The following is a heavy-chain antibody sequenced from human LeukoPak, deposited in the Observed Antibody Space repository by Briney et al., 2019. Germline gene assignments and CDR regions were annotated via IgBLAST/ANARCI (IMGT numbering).Heavy chain of an antibody. D-gene: IGHD2-2*01. Sequence: SETLSLTCTVSGGSISSSSYYWGWIRQPPGKGLEWIGSIYYSGSTYYNPSLKSRVTISVDTSKNQFSLKLSSVTAADTAVYYCARDPDVGVVPAAHFDYWGQGTLVTVSS. CDR3: ARDPDVGVVPAAHFDY. J-gene: IGHJ4*02. V-gene: IGHV4-39*02. CDR1: GGSISSSSYY. CDR2: IYYSGST.